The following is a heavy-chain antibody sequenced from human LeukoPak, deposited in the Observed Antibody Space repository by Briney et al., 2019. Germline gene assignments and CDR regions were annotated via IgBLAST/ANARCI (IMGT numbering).Heavy chain of an antibody. D-gene: IGHD3-16*01. J-gene: IGHJ3*02. CDR1: GGSFSGYY. CDR2: IYYSGST. V-gene: IGHV4-30-4*08. Sequence: SETLSLTCAVYGGSFSGYYWSWIRQPPGKGLEWIGYIYYSGSTYYNPSLKSRVTISVDTSKNQFSLKLSSVTAADTAVYYCARAGGVRAFDIWGQGTMVTVSS. CDR3: ARAGGVRAFDI.